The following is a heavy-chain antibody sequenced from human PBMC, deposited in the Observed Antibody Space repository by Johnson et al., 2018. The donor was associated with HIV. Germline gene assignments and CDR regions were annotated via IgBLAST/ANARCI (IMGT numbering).Heavy chain of an antibody. CDR1: GFPFSNYG. J-gene: IGHJ3*01. Sequence: QVQLVESGGGVVQPGRSLRLSCAASGFPFSNYGMHWVRQAPGKGLEWVAVISYDGSNKYYADSVKGRFTISRDSSKNTLYLQMNSLRAEDMAVYYCARPRYYVDAFDLWGQGTMVTVSS. D-gene: IGHD3-10*02. CDR2: ISYDGSNK. CDR3: ARPRYYVDAFDL. V-gene: IGHV3-30*03.